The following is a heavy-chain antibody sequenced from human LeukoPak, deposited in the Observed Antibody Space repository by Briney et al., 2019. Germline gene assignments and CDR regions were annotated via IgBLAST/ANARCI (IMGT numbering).Heavy chain of an antibody. J-gene: IGHJ4*02. D-gene: IGHD3-16*02. CDR1: GYTFTSYG. CDR2: ISAYNGNT. CDR3: ARDSHPYVWGSYRPPFDY. Sequence: GASVKVSFKASGYTFTSYGISWVRQAPGQGLEWMGLISAYNGNTNYAQKLQGRVTMTTDTSTSTAYMELRSLRSDDAAVYYCARDSHPYVWGSYRPPFDYWGQGTLVTVSS. V-gene: IGHV1-18*01.